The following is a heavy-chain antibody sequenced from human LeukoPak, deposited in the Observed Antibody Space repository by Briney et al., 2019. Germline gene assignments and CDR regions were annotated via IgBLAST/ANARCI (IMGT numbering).Heavy chain of an antibody. V-gene: IGHV1-8*01. D-gene: IGHD3-9*01. CDR1: GYTFTSYD. J-gene: IGHJ6*03. CDR3: ARAITYYDILTGYPIGDYYMDV. CDR2: MNPNSGNT. Sequence: GASVKVSCKASGYTFTSYDINWVRQATGQGLEWMGWMNPNSGNTGYAQKFQGRVTMTRNTSISTAYMERSSLRSEDTAVYYCARAITYYDILTGYPIGDYYMDVWGKGTTVTVSS.